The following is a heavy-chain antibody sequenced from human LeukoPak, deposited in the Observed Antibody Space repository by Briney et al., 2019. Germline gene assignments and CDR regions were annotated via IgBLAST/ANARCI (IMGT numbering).Heavy chain of an antibody. CDR2: IYPGDSET. D-gene: IGHD6-19*01. J-gene: IGHJ4*02. CDR1: GYSFSTHW. V-gene: IGHV5-51*01. CDR3: ARGWNYFDY. Sequence: GESLKISCKGSGYSFSTHWIGWGRQMSGKGLEWMGIIYPGDSETRYSPSFQGQVTISADKSITTAYLQWSSLKTSDTAIYYCARGWNYFDYWGEGALVTVSS.